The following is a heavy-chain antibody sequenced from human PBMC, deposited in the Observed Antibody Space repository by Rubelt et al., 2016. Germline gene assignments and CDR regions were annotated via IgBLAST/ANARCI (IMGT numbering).Heavy chain of an antibody. J-gene: IGHJ5*02. D-gene: IGHD6-13*01. Sequence: QVQLQESGPGLVKPSETLSLTCTVSGYSISSGYFWGWIRQPPGKGLEWIGSMYYSGTTYYTPSLRSRVTIYVDTAKNHFSLRLSSVTAADTAVYYCARSESGIAAAPDWFDPWGQGALVTVSS. CDR3: ARSESGIAAAPDWFDP. CDR2: MYYSGTT. CDR1: GYSISSGYF. V-gene: IGHV4-38-2*02.